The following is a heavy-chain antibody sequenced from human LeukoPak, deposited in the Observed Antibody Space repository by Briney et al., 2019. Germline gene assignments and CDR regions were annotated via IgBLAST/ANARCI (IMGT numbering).Heavy chain of an antibody. J-gene: IGHJ4*02. CDR1: GGSISSYY. D-gene: IGHD1-26*01. Sequence: PSVTLSLTCTVSGGSISSYYWSWIRQPAGKGLEWVGRMFASGSTNFNPSLRSRVTMSVDTSKNQFSLKLRSVTDADTAVYYCVRGIVGTTRHFDFWGQGTLVTVS. CDR3: VRGIVGTTRHFDF. CDR2: MFASGST. V-gene: IGHV4-4*07.